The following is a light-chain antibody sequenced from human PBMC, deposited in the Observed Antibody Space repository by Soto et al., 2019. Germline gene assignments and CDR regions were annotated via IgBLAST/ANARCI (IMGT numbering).Light chain of an antibody. CDR2: NNN. CDR3: ATWDDSLNGVV. V-gene: IGLV1-44*01. CDR1: SSNIGSNP. J-gene: IGLJ3*02. Sequence: QSVLTQPPSVSGTPGQRVTVSCSGSSSNIGSNPVNWYQQLPGTAPKPLIYNNNQRPSGVPDRFSGSKSGTSTSLAISGLQSEDEADYYCATWDDSLNGVVFGGGTKVTVL.